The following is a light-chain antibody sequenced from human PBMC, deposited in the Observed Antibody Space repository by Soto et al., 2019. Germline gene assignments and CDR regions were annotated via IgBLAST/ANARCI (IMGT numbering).Light chain of an antibody. CDR3: SSYTGSSTRVV. CDR1: SSDIGGYKY. J-gene: IGLJ2*01. CDR2: EVS. Sequence: QSVLTQPASVSGSPGQSITISCTGTSSDIGGYKYVSWYQQHSGKAPKLMIYEVSNRPSGVSNRFSGSKSGNTASLTISGLQAEDEADYYCSSYTGSSTRVVFGGGTKLTVL. V-gene: IGLV2-14*01.